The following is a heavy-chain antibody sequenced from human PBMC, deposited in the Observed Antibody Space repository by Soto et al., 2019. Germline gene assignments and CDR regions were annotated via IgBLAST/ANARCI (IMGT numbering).Heavy chain of an antibody. V-gene: IGHV3-23*01. CDR3: GRGFSAGKGFPRGF. J-gene: IGHJ4*02. CDR1: GFTFSSFA. Sequence: EGSLRLSCSASGFTFSSFAMSWFRQAPGKGLDWVSAISGSGGSTYSADSVKGRFTISRDNSKNTLYLQMSSLRAEDTAVYYCGRGFSAGKGFPRGFWGRGSMVTVCS. CDR2: ISGSGGST. D-gene: IGHD6-13*01.